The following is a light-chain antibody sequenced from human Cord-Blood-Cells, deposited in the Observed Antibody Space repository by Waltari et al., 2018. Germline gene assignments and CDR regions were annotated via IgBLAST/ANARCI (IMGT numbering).Light chain of an antibody. Sequence: DIQMTQSPSTLSASVGDRVTITCRASQLISSWLAWYQQKPGKAPKLLIYKAFRLESGVPSRFSGSGSGTEVTFPISSLQTDGFATYYCQLYNSWKFGQVTKVEIK. J-gene: IGKJ1*01. CDR1: QLISSW. V-gene: IGKV1-5*03. CDR3: QLYNSWK. CDR2: KAF.